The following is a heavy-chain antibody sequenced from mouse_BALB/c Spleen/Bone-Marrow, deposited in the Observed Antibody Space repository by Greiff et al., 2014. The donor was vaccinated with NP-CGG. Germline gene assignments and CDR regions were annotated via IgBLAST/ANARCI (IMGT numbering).Heavy chain of an antibody. D-gene: IGHD2-1*01. V-gene: IGHV2-6-5*01. CDR2: IWGGGST. CDR3: AKQYGNYDWYFDV. Sequence: VQLVESGPGLVAPSQSLSITCTVSGFSLNDYGVSWIRQPPGKGLEWLGVIWGGGSTYYNSAPKSRLSISKDNSKSQVFLKMNSLQTDDTAMYYCAKQYGNYDWYFDVWGAGTTVTVSS. J-gene: IGHJ1*01. CDR1: GFSLNDYG.